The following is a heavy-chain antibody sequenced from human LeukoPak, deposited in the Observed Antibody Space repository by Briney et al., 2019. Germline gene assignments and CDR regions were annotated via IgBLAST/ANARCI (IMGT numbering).Heavy chain of an antibody. J-gene: IGHJ3*02. CDR3: ARGDYVGGSVNDAFDI. V-gene: IGHV3-7*01. Sequence: TGGSLRLSCAASGFTLNTYGMSWVREAPGKGRGWGADIKEDGSDKYYVGSMKGRFTISRDNAKNSLYLQMNSLRAEDTAVYYCARGDYVGGSVNDAFDIWGQGTMVTVSS. CDR1: GFTLNTYG. CDR2: IKEDGSDK. D-gene: IGHD3-16*01.